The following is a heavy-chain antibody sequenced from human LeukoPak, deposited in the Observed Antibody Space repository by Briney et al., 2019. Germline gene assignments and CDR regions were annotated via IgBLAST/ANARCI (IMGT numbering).Heavy chain of an antibody. D-gene: IGHD6-6*01. Sequence: ASVKVSCKASGGTFSSYAISWVRQAPGQGLEWMGGINPIFGTANYAQKFQGRVTITTDESTSTAYMELSSLRSEDTAVYYCARIKDSSSYAFDIWGQGTMVTVSS. CDR2: INPIFGTA. CDR3: ARIKDSSSYAFDI. CDR1: GGTFSSYA. J-gene: IGHJ3*02. V-gene: IGHV1-69*05.